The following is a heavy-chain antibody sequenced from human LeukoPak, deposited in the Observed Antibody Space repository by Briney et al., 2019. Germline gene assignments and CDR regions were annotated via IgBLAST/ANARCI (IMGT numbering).Heavy chain of an antibody. CDR2: IYYSGST. V-gene: IGHV4-61*05. D-gene: IGHD3-22*01. J-gene: IGHJ4*02. Sequence: PSETLSLTCTVSGGSISSSYYYWGWIRQPPGKGLEWIGYIYYSGSTNYNPSLKSRVTISVDTSKNQFSLKLSSVTAADTAVYYCARVSDGYYLTFDYWGQGTLVTVSS. CDR1: GGSISSSYYY. CDR3: ARVSDGYYLTFDY.